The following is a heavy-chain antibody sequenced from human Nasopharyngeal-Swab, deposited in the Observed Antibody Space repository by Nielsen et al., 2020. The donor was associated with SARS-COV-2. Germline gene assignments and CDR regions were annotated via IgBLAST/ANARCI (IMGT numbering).Heavy chain of an antibody. V-gene: IGHV3-30*18. Sequence: WIRQPPGKGLEWGAVISYDGSNKYYADSVKGRFTISRDNSKNTLYLQMNSLRAEDTAVYYCAKDPIAAAGPPYYYYGMDVWGQGTTVTVSS. J-gene: IGHJ6*02. D-gene: IGHD6-13*01. CDR2: ISYDGSNK. CDR3: AKDPIAAAGPPYYYYGMDV.